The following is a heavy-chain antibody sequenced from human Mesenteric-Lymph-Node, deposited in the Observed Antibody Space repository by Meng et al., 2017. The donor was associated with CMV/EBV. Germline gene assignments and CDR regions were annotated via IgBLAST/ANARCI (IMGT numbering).Heavy chain of an antibody. Sequence: KASGYTFTSYGISWVRQAPGQGLGWMGWISTYNDNINYAQKLQGRVTMTTDTSTSTAYMELRSLRSDDTAVYYCARDYKSYSGYDFDYWGQGTLVTVSS. CDR2: ISTYNDNI. CDR3: ARDYKSYSGYDFDY. V-gene: IGHV1-18*01. D-gene: IGHD5-12*01. J-gene: IGHJ4*02. CDR1: GYTFTSYG.